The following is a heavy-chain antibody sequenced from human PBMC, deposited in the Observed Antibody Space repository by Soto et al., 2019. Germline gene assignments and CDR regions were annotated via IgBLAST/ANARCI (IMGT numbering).Heavy chain of an antibody. CDR1: GYTFTSYG. Sequence: GASVKVSCKASGYTFTSYGISWVRQAPGQGLEWMGWISAYNGNTNYAQKLQGRVTMTTDTSTSTAYMELRSLRSDDTAVYYCAREVRDYSNYATSHLDIWGQGTMVTVSS. V-gene: IGHV1-18*01. J-gene: IGHJ3*02. CDR2: ISAYNGNT. D-gene: IGHD4-4*01. CDR3: AREVRDYSNYATSHLDI.